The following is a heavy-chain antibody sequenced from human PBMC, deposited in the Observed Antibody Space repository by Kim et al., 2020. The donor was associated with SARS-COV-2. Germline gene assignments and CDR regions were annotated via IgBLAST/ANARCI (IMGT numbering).Heavy chain of an antibody. J-gene: IGHJ3*02. CDR1: GFTFSSYD. D-gene: IGHD6-13*01. CDR3: AGGYSSSCYVAFVI. CDR2: IGTAGDT. V-gene: IGHV3-13*04. Sequence: GGSLRLSCAASGFTFSSYDMHWVRQATGKGLEWVSAIGTAGDTYYPGSVKGRFTISRENAKNSLYLQMNSLRGGDTAVYYCAGGYSSSCYVAFVIWGQGNMVPV.